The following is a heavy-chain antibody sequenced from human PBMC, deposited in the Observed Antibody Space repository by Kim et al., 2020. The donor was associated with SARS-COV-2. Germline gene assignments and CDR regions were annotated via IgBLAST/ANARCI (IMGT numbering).Heavy chain of an antibody. CDR3: ARDWRDYYGLGTSMDV. D-gene: IGHD3-10*01. CDR2: IYYSGST. Sequence: SETLSLTCTVSGGSVSSGSYYWSWIRQPPGKGLEWIGYIYYSGSTNYNPSLKSRVTISVDTSKNQFSLKLSSVTAADTAVYYCARDWRDYYGLGTSMDV. J-gene: IGHJ6*01. CDR1: GGSVSSGSYY. V-gene: IGHV4-61*01.